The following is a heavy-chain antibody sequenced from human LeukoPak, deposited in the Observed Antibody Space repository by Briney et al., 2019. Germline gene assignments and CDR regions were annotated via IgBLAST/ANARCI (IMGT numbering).Heavy chain of an antibody. CDR3: ARGGQYSGYDYDY. CDR2: IIPIFGTA. J-gene: IGHJ4*02. D-gene: IGHD5-12*01. CDR1: GGTFSSYA. Sequence: ASVKVSCRASGGTFSSYAISWVRQAPGQGLEWMGGIIPIFGTANYAQKFQGRVTITADESTSTAYMELSSLRSEDTAVYYCARGGQYSGYDYDYWGQGTLVTVSS. V-gene: IGHV1-69*01.